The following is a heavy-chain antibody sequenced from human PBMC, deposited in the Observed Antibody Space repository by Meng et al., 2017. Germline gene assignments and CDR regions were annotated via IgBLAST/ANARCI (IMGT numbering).Heavy chain of an antibody. CDR3: ARRRGGSSDWFDP. CDR2: INHSGST. V-gene: IGHV4-34*01. CDR1: GGSFSGYY. J-gene: IGHJ5*02. Sequence: WGARLLTSPETLPLSCAVYGGSFSGYYWRWIRQPPGKGLEWIGEINHSGSTNYNPSLKSRVTISVDTSKNQFSLKLSSVTAADTAVYYCARRRGGSSDWFDPWGQGTLVTVSS. D-gene: IGHD6-6*01.